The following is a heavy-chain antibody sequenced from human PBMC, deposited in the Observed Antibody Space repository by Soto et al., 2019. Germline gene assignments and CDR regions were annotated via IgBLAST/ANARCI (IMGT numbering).Heavy chain of an antibody. CDR1: GFTFSSYG. V-gene: IGHV3-33*06. J-gene: IGHJ4*02. D-gene: IGHD3-16*01. Sequence: GGSLRLSCAASGFTFSSYGMHWVRQAPGKGLEWVAVIWYDGSNTYYADSVKGRFTISRDNSKNTLYLQMNSLRAEDTAVYYCAKDSYVGYFDYWGQGTLVTVSS. CDR2: IWYDGSNT. CDR3: AKDSYVGYFDY.